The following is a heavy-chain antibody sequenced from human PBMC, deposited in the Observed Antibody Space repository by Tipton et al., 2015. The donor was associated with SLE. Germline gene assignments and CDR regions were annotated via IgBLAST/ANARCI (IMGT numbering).Heavy chain of an antibody. V-gene: IGHV4-61*08. CDR3: ARVGNFLGFY. CDR2: IYDSGAT. J-gene: IGHJ4*02. D-gene: IGHD3-3*01. CDR1: GDSVSSRGYF. Sequence: TLSLTCSVSGDSVSSRGYFWTWIRQSPGKGLEWIGYIYDSGATNYSPSLNRRVTMSVDTSKNQFSLMLDSVTAADTAVYYCARVGNFLGFYWGQGALVTVSS.